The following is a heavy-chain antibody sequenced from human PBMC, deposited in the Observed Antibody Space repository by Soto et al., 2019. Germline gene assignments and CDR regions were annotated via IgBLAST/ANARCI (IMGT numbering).Heavy chain of an antibody. D-gene: IGHD4-17*01. CDR3: ATGDATKIVVTTYYGMDV. Sequence: QVQLVQSGAEVKKPGSSVKVSCKASGGTLSNYGISWVRQAPGQGLEWMGGIIPVFGTANYAQKFQGRVTXXAXXSTTTVYRDVSSLRSDDTAVYYCATGDATKIVVTTYYGMDVWGQGTTVTVSS. CDR2: IIPVFGTA. V-gene: IGHV1-69*12. CDR1: GGTLSNYG. J-gene: IGHJ6*02.